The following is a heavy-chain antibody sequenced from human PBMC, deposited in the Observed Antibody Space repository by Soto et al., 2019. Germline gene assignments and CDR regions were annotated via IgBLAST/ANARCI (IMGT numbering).Heavy chain of an antibody. V-gene: IGHV1-69*12. J-gene: IGHJ6*01. CDR3: ASDPSGYDVYYYDGMFV. CDR2: IIPIFGTA. Sequence: QVQLVQSGAEVKKPGSSVKVSCKASGGTFSSYAISWVRQAPGQGLEWMGGIIPIFGTANYALKFQGRVTITAAEETLTAFRELCSLRSQVAVVYDCASDPSGYDVYYYDGMFVWGQGTTVTVSS. CDR1: GGTFSSYA. D-gene: IGHD5-12*01.